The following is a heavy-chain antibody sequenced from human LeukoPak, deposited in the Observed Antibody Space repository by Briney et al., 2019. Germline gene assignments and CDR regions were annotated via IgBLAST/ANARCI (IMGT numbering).Heavy chain of an antibody. CDR2: INPNSGGT. CDR1: GYTFTGYY. D-gene: IGHD4-17*01. J-gene: IGHJ5*02. CDR3: ARDRSTVTKSWFDP. Sequence: ASVKVSCKASGYTFTGYYMHWVRQAPGQGLEWMGWINPNSGGTNYAQKFQGRVTMTRDTSISTAYMELSRLRSYDTAVYYCARDRSTVTKSWFDPWGQGTLVTVSS. V-gene: IGHV1-2*02.